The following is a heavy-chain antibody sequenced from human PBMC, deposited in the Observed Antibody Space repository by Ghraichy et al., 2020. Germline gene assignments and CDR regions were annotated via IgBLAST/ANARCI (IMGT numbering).Heavy chain of an antibody. J-gene: IGHJ4*02. V-gene: IGHV4-34*01. Sequence: SQTLSLTCAVYGGSFSGYYWSWIRQPPGKGLEWIGEINHSGSTNYNPSLKSRVTISVDTSKNQFSLKLSSVTAADTAVYYCARWVGVTIFGVVQLGYLDYWGQGTLVTVSS. CDR3: ARWVGVTIFGVVQLGYLDY. CDR2: INHSGST. D-gene: IGHD3-3*01. CDR1: GGSFSGYY.